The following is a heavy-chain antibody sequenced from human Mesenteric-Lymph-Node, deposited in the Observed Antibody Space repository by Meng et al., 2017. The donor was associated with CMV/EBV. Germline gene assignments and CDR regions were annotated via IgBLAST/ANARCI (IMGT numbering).Heavy chain of an antibody. CDR3: ARDGAGPIEH. J-gene: IGHJ4*02. CDR2: ISSASSTK. D-gene: IGHD6-19*01. Sequence: GGSLRLSCAASGFTFSYYYMAWIRQAPGKGREWVSYISSASSTKNYADSVKGRFTISRDNAKDTLYLEMNDLRVEDTAVYYCARDGAGPIEHWGQGTLVTVSS. CDR1: GFTFSYYY. V-gene: IGHV3-11*04.